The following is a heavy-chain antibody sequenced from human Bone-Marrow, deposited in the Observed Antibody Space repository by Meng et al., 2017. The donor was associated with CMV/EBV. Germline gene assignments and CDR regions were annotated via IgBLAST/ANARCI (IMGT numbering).Heavy chain of an antibody. V-gene: IGHV1-2*02. CDR2: INPNSGGT. CDR3: ARMGYYYGSGTHYYYGLDV. J-gene: IGHJ6*02. Sequence: ASVKVSCKASGYTFTGYYMHWVRQAPGQGLEWMGWINPNSGGTNYAQKFQGRVTMTRDTSISTAYMELSRLRSDDTAVYYCARMGYYYGSGTHYYYGLDVWGQGTTVTVSS. CDR1: GYTFTGYY. D-gene: IGHD3-10*01.